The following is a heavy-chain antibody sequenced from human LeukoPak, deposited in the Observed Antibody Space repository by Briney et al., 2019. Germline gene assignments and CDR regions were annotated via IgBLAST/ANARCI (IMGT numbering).Heavy chain of an antibody. D-gene: IGHD3-22*01. CDR2: IYHSGST. CDR3: ASAYYYDSSGYYPFDY. CDR1: GGSISSSSYY. Sequence: SETLSLTCTVSGGSISSSSYYWGWIRQPPGKGLEWIASIYHSGSTYYNLSLKSRVTISVDTSKNQFSLKLSSVTAADTAVYYCASAYYYDSSGYYPFDYWGQGTLVTVSS. V-gene: IGHV4-39*01. J-gene: IGHJ4*02.